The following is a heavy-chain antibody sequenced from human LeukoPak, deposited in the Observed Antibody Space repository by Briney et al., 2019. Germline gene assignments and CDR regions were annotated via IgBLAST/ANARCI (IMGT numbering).Heavy chain of an antibody. CDR2: ISPYNGNT. D-gene: IGHD2-15*01. J-gene: IGHJ4*02. CDR3: ARDVSKRYCSGGSCYLDY. Sequence: ASVKVSCKASGYTFTSYGISWVRQAPGQGLEWMGWISPYNGNTNYAQKLQGRVTMTTDTSTSTAYMELRSLRSDDTAVYYCARDVSKRYCSGGSCYLDYWGQGTLVTVSS. V-gene: IGHV1-18*01. CDR1: GYTFTSYG.